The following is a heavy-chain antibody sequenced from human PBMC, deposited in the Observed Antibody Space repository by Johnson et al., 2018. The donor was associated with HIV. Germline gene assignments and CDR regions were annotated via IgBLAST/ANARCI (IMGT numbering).Heavy chain of an antibody. V-gene: IGHV3-13*01. CDR1: GFTFSTYD. J-gene: IGHJ3*02. CDR3: ARSDRAEGGRGDAFHI. D-gene: IGHD3-16*01. Sequence: VHLVESGGGLVQPGGSLRLSCVASGFTFSTYDMHWVRQATGKGLEWVSAIGTAGDTFYPGSVKGRFTISRENAKNSLYLQMNSLRAGDTAVYYCARSDRAEGGRGDAFHIWGQGTMVTVSS. CDR2: IGTAGDT.